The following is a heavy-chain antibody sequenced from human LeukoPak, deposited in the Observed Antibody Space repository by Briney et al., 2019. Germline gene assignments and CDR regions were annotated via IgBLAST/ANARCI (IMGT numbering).Heavy chain of an antibody. CDR3: ARESLGYCSGSTCYYFYMDF. D-gene: IGHD2-15*01. Sequence: PGGSLRLSCAASGFTFSSYSMNCVRQAPGEGLEGLSYISGSSSTIYYADSVKGRFTISRENAKNSQYLQMNSLRAEDTAVYYCARESLGYCSGSTCYYFYMDFWGKGTTVTVSS. CDR1: GFTFSSYS. CDR2: ISGSSSTI. V-gene: IGHV3-48*04. J-gene: IGHJ6*03.